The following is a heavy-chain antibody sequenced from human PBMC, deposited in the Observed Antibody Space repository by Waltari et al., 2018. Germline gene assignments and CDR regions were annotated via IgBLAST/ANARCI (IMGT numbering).Heavy chain of an antibody. D-gene: IGHD3-22*01. CDR1: GGSISSSY. Sequence: QVQLQESGPGLVKPSETLSLTCTVSGGSISSSYWSWIRQPPGKGLEWIAYIYYSGSTNYNPSLKSRVTISADTSKNQFSLKLSSVTAADTAVYYCARVMQFFYGSSGPRSFDYWGQGTLVTVSS. J-gene: IGHJ4*02. CDR2: IYYSGST. V-gene: IGHV4-59*01. CDR3: ARVMQFFYGSSGPRSFDY.